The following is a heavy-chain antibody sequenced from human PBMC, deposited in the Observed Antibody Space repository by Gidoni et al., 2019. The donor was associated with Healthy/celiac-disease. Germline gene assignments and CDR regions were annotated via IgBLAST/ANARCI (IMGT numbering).Heavy chain of an antibody. J-gene: IGHJ4*02. CDR3: ARDYYNGYFDY. CDR1: GGTFSSYA. V-gene: IGHV1-69*06. Sequence: QVKLVQSGAEVKKPGSSVKVSCKAPGGTFSSYAISWVRQAPGQGLAWLGGIMPDFGTAYYVENVKGRVTISGDKAKSTVYMELSSLRSEDTAVYYCARDYYNGYFDYWGQGTLVTVSS. CDR2: IMPDFGTA. D-gene: IGHD1-20*01.